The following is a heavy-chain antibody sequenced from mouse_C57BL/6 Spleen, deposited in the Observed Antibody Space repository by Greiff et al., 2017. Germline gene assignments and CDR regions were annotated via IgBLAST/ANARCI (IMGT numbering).Heavy chain of an antibody. V-gene: IGHV1-80*01. CDR3: AHSNYEDWYFDV. Sequence: QVHVKQSGAELVKPGASVKISCKASGYAFSSYWMNWVKQRPGKGLEWIGQIYPGDGDTNYNGKFKGKATLTADKSSSTAYMQLSSLTSEDSAVYFCAHSNYEDWYFDVWGTGTTVTVSS. J-gene: IGHJ1*03. CDR1: GYAFSSYW. D-gene: IGHD2-5*01. CDR2: IYPGDGDT.